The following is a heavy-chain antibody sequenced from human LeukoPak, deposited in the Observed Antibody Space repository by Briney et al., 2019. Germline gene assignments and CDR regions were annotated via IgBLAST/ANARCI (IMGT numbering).Heavy chain of an antibody. CDR1: GFTFSSYA. CDR3: ARSSEGYCSGGSCAPHLLPYYYYGMDV. V-gene: IGHV3-30*04. J-gene: IGHJ6*04. CDR2: ISYDGSNK. Sequence: PGGSLRLSCAASGFTFSSYAMHWVRQAPGKGLEWVAVISYDGSNKYYADSVKGRFTISRDNSKNTLYLQMNSLRAEDTAVYYCARSSEGYCSGGSCAPHLLPYYYYGMDVWGKGTTVTVSS. D-gene: IGHD2-15*01.